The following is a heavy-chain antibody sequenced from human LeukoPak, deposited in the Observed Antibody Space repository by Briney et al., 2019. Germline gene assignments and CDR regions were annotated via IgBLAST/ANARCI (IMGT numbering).Heavy chain of an antibody. Sequence: GESLKISCKGSRYSFTSYWISWVRQMPGKGLEWMGRIDPSDSYTNYSPSFQGHVTISADKSISTAYLQWSSLKASDTAMYYCARRAPICSGGSCYLWFDPWGQGTLVTVSS. D-gene: IGHD2-15*01. CDR1: RYSFTSYW. V-gene: IGHV5-10-1*01. CDR2: IDPSDSYT. CDR3: ARRAPICSGGSCYLWFDP. J-gene: IGHJ5*02.